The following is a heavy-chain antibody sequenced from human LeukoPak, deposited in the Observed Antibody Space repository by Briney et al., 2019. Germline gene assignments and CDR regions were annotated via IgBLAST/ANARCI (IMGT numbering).Heavy chain of an antibody. CDR3: ARGDTRGYYYRFFDY. CDR1: GFTFSECW. CDR2: RKEDGSGI. Sequence: GGSLRLSCVVSGFTFSECWMSWVRQAPGRGLEWVANRKEDGSGIYYVDSVEGRFTITRDNAKKSLYLQMNILRAEDTAVYYCARGDTRGYYYRFFDYWGQGTLVTVSS. D-gene: IGHD3-22*01. V-gene: IGHV3-7*01. J-gene: IGHJ4*02.